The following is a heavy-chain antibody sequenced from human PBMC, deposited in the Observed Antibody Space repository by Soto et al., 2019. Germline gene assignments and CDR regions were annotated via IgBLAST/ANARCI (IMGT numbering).Heavy chain of an antibody. CDR2: IYFTGNT. D-gene: IGHD6-25*01. V-gene: IGHV4-39*01. Sequence: SETLSLTCSASGGSITSSSHFWGWVRQPPGKGLEWIGTIYFTGNTYYTPSLKSRLTMSIDTSKNEFSLRLNSVTAAATAVYYCSLQTFTIAAASYVRSKCFDPWGAGILVT. CDR3: SLQTFTIAAASYVRSKCFDP. CDR1: GGSITSSSHF. J-gene: IGHJ5*02.